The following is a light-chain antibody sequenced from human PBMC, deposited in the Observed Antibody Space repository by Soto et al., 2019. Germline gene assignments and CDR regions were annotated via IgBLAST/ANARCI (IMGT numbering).Light chain of an antibody. V-gene: IGLV2-14*01. Sequence: QSVLTQPASVSGSPGQSITISCTGTSSDVGGYNDVSWYQQHPGKAPKLMIYDVSNRPSGVSNRFSGSKSGNTASLTISGLQAEEEDDYYCSSYTSSSVVFGGGTKLTVL. J-gene: IGLJ2*01. CDR2: DVS. CDR1: SSDVGGYND. CDR3: SSYTSSSVV.